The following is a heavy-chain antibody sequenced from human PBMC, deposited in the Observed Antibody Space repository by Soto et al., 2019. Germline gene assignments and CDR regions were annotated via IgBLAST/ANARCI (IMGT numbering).Heavy chain of an antibody. Sequence: QVQLVQSGAEVKKPESSVKVSCKTSGGTFIRHVISWVRQAPGQGPEWMGKINPLSGIPNYAQKFQDRVTFTADTDSSTAYMELSSLRSDDTAVYYCAPPACAATWCSPSHNLDHWGQRTLVNVSS. V-gene: IGHV1-69*09. CDR1: GGTFIRHV. CDR2: INPLSGIP. CDR3: APPACAATWCSPSHNLDH. J-gene: IGHJ4*02. D-gene: IGHD2-2*01.